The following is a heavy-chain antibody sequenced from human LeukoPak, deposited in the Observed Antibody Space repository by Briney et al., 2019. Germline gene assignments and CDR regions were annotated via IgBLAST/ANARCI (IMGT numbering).Heavy chain of an antibody. CDR3: ARLQGYSYGYAFDY. J-gene: IGHJ4*02. V-gene: IGHV4-59*08. D-gene: IGHD5-18*01. CDR1: SGSISNSY. CDR2: IYNSGST. Sequence: SETLSLTCTVSSGSISNSYWSWLRQPPGKGLEWIGYIYNSGSTNFNPSPKSRLTISVNTSKNQFSLRLSSVTAEDTAVYYWARLQGYSYGYAFDYWGQGTLGTVSS.